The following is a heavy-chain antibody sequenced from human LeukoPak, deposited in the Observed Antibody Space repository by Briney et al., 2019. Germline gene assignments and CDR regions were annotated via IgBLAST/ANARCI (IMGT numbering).Heavy chain of an antibody. D-gene: IGHD1-26*01. Sequence: ASVKVSCKASGYPFDRYFIHWVRQAPGQGPELKGRINPDSGDTEYAPKFQGWVTMTSDTSISTAYVEVRRLISDDTAVYYCARNLASTSNWEFDYWGQGTLVIVSS. CDR3: ARNLASTSNWEFDY. CDR2: INPDSGDT. J-gene: IGHJ4*02. CDR1: GYPFDRYF. V-gene: IGHV1-2*04.